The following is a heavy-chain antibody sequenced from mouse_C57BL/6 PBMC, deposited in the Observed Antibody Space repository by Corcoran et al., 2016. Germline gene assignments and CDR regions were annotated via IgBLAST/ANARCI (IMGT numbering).Heavy chain of an antibody. Sequence: DVQLQESGPGLVKPSQSLSLTCSVTGYSITSGYYWNWIRQFPGNKLEWMGYISYDGSNNYNPSLKNRISITRDTSKNQFFLKLNSVTTEDTATYYCAEGNPWFAYWGQGTLVTVSA. J-gene: IGHJ3*01. CDR3: AEGNPWFAY. CDR2: ISYDGSN. V-gene: IGHV3-6*01. D-gene: IGHD2-1*01. CDR1: GYSITSGYY.